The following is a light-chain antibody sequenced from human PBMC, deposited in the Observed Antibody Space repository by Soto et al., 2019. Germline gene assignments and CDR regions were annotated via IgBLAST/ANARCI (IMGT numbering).Light chain of an antibody. CDR1: QDISNS. CDR3: QHYNSAPLT. J-gene: IGKJ4*01. V-gene: IGKV1-27*01. Sequence: DRQMTQSPSSLSASVGDRVTITCRASQDISNSLAWYQQKPGEVPKVLIYATSILQSGVPARFSGSGSGTDFTLTLSSLQPEDVATYYCQHYNSAPLTFGEGTKVEI. CDR2: ATS.